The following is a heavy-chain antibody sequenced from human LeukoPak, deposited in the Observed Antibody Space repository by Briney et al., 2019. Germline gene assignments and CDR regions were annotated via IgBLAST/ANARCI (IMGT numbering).Heavy chain of an antibody. Sequence: GGSLRLSCAASGFTFSSYAMHWVRQAPGKGLEWGAVISYDGSNKYYADSVKGRFTISRDNSKNTLYLQMNSLRAEDTAVYYCARPLYGDYYYYGMDVWGQGTTVTVSS. D-gene: IGHD4-17*01. CDR3: ARPLYGDYYYYGMDV. J-gene: IGHJ6*02. CDR1: GFTFSSYA. CDR2: ISYDGSNK. V-gene: IGHV3-30*04.